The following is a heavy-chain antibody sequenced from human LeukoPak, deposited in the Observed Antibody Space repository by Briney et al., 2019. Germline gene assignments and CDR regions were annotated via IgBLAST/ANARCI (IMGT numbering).Heavy chain of an antibody. D-gene: IGHD5-12*01. V-gene: IGHV3-73*01. CDR3: TRLPIVATIVDDY. J-gene: IGHJ4*02. CDR1: GFTFSGSA. CDR2: IRSKANSYAT. Sequence: GGSLRLSCAASGFTFSGSAVHWVRQASGKGLEWVGRIRSKANSYATAYAASVKGRFTISRDDSKNTAYLQMNSLKTEDTAVYYCTRLPIVATIVDDYWGQGTLVTVSS.